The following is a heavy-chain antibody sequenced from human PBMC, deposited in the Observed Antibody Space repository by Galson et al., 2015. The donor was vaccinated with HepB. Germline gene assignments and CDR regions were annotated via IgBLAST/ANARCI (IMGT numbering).Heavy chain of an antibody. CDR2: ISYDGNNK. D-gene: IGHD3-3*01. J-gene: IGHJ4*02. Sequence: SLRLSCAASGFAFSSYSLHWVRQAPGKGLEWVAVISYDGNNKYYADSVKGRFTISRDNSKNTLFLQMNNLRADDTAVYYCARGALLRVFQWVSRSHYLDYWGQGTLVTVSS. CDR3: ARGALLRVFQWVSRSHYLDY. V-gene: IGHV3-30-3*01. CDR1: GFAFSSYS.